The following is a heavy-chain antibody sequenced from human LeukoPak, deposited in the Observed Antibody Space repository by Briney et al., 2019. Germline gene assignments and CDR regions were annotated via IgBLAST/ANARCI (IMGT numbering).Heavy chain of an antibody. CDR1: GGSISSGGYY. CDR2: IYYSGST. D-gene: IGHD6-6*01. V-gene: IGHV4-31*03. J-gene: IGHJ4*02. CDR3: ARAGYSSSSEIDY. Sequence: SENLSLTCTVSGGSISSGGYYWSWIRQHPGKGLEWIGYIYYSGSTYYNPSLKSRVTISVDTSKNQFSLKLSSVTAADTAVYYCARAGYSSSSEIDYWGQGTLVTVSS.